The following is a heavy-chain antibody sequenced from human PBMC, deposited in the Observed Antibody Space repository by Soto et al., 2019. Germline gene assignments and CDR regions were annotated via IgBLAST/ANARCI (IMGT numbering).Heavy chain of an antibody. V-gene: IGHV5-10-1*01. CDR1: GYSFASYW. CDR3: ASTLWFGELFSRYYSYGMDV. D-gene: IGHD3-10*01. Sequence: GESLKISCKGSGYSFASYWISWVRQMPGKGLGWRGRIDPSDSYTNYSPSFQGHVTISADKSISTAYLQWSSLKASDTAMYYCASTLWFGELFSRYYSYGMDVWGQGTTVTVSS. CDR2: IDPSDSYT. J-gene: IGHJ6*02.